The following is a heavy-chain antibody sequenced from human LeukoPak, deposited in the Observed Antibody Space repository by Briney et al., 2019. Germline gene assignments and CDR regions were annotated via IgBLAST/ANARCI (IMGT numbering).Heavy chain of an antibody. Sequence: GGSLRLSCAASGFIFSTHAIHWVRQAPGKGLEWVACIRSDGSSKYNADSVQGRFVISRDNSKNTVYVQMNSLRREDTAVYYCAKGINGGNYLDYWGQGTLVIVSS. CDR1: GFIFSTHA. CDR2: IRSDGSSK. CDR3: AKGINGGNYLDY. D-gene: IGHD4-23*01. V-gene: IGHV3-30*02. J-gene: IGHJ4*02.